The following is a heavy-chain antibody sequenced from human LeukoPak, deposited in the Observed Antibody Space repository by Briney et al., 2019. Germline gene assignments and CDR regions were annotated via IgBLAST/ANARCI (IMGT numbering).Heavy chain of an antibody. CDR1: GFTFSTYA. V-gene: IGHV3-23*01. CDR3: AKSQDGGRLFHFDY. D-gene: IGHD1-26*01. CDR2: ISGSGGST. Sequence: GGSLRLSCAASGFTFSTYAMSWVRQAPGKGLEWVSVISGSGGSTYSADSVKGRFTISRDNSKNTLYLQMNSLRAEDTAVYFCAKSQDGGRLFHFDYWGQGTLVTVSS. J-gene: IGHJ4*02.